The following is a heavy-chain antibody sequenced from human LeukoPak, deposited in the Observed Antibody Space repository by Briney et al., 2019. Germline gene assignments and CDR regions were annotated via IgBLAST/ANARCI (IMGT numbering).Heavy chain of an antibody. CDR2: ISSSSSYT. CDR3: ARGHPVAVAGPPPFDY. J-gene: IGHJ4*02. Sequence: GGSLRLSCAASGFTFSDYYVSWIRQAPGKGLEWVSYISSSSSYTNYADSVKGRFTISRDNAKNSLYLQMNSLRAEDTAVYYCARGHPVAVAGPPPFDYWGQGTLVTVSS. CDR1: GFTFSDYY. V-gene: IGHV3-11*05. D-gene: IGHD6-19*01.